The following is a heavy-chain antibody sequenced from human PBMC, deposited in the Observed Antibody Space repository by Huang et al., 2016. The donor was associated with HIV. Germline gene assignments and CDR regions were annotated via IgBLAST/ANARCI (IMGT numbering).Heavy chain of an antibody. Sequence: QVRLVESGGGVVQPGASLTLSCSASGFPFSAYGLDWVRQAPGKGLEVVSFIRYYGTNDYLIGSVKGRFTISRDNSNNTLYLRMNSLRPEDTAVYYCVKERGSSRARSSFDFWGQGTSVIVSS. D-gene: IGHD6-13*01. J-gene: IGHJ3*01. V-gene: IGHV3-30*02. CDR3: VKERGSSRARSSFDF. CDR2: IRYYGTND. CDR1: GFPFSAYG.